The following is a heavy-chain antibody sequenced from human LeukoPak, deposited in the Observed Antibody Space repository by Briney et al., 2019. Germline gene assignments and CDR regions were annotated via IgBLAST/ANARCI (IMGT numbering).Heavy chain of an antibody. V-gene: IGHV3-30*04. J-gene: IGHJ4*02. CDR3: ARDFDY. Sequence: PGGAPRLSCAAPGFAFSSYSIPWGRPGPRKGLEWVAVISYDGSNKYYADSVKGRFTISRDNSKNTLYLQMNSLRAEDTAVYYCARDFDYWGQGTLVTVSS. CDR2: ISYDGSNK. CDR1: GFAFSSYS.